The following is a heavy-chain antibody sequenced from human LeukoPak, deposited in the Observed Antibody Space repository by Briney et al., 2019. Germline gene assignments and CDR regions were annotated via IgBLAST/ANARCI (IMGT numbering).Heavy chain of an antibody. D-gene: IGHD6-25*01. CDR1: GYTFSSYG. J-gene: IGHJ4*02. CDR2: IWYDGSNK. Sequence: GGSLRLSCAASGYTFSSYGMHWVRQAPGKGLEWVAVIWYDGSNKYYADSVKGRFTISRDNSKNTLYLQMNSLRAEDTAVYYCARDRNSGYSSGTFDYWGQGTLVTVSS. CDR3: ARDRNSGYSSGTFDY. V-gene: IGHV3-33*01.